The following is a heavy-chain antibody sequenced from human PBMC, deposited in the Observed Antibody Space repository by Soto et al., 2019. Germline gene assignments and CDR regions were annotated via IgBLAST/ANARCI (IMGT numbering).Heavy chain of an antibody. D-gene: IGHD3-22*01. CDR1: GYSFADYW. CDR3: ARHYHYDSRGKRTYYFES. CDR2: INPGDSDT. J-gene: IGHJ4*02. V-gene: IGHV5-51*01. Sequence: PGESLKICCKVSGYSFADYWIGGVRQMPGKGLEWMGIINPGDSDTRYNPSFQGQATISADKSTSTAYLQLFSLRASDTAIYFCARHYHYDSRGKRTYYFESWGQGTLVTVSS.